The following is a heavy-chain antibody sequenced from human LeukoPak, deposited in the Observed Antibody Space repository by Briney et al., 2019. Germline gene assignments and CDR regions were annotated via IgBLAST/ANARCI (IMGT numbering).Heavy chain of an antibody. D-gene: IGHD4-23*01. CDR3: ARSAYPGNSVIED. Sequence: AGSLTLSCAGSGITFSNNCLLWVRQAPGQGLVWVSRLNSDGRSTNYEVSVKGRFTISGDNAKNTLYLQMNSLRAEETAVYYCARSAYPGNSVIEDWGRGTLVTVSS. CDR2: LNSDGRST. CDR1: GITFSNNC. J-gene: IGHJ4*02. V-gene: IGHV3-74*01.